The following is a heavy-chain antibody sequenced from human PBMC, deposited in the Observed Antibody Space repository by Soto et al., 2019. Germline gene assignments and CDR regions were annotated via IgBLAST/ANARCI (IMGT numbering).Heavy chain of an antibody. CDR2: VTPYKADT. V-gene: IGHV1-18*04. CDR1: GYTLTNYG. CDR3: ATDGPSNSGNLYAFDI. J-gene: IGHJ3*02. Sequence: ASVKVSCKASGYTLTNYGVTWVRQAPGQGLEWLGRVTPYKADTNSAQNLQGRVTMATDTSTNTAYLELRSLRSNDTAVYFCATDGPSNSGNLYAFDIWGQGTMVTVSS. D-gene: IGHD5-12*01.